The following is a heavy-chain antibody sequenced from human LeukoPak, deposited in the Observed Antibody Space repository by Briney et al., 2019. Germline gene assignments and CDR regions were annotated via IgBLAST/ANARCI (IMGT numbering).Heavy chain of an antibody. CDR3: AKVESMTTVAQGAY. CDR2: ISGSGGST. CDR1: GFTFSSYA. V-gene: IGHV3-23*01. J-gene: IGHJ4*02. D-gene: IGHD4-23*01. Sequence: GGSLRLSCAASGFTFSSYAMSWVRQAPGKGLEWVSAISGSGGSTYYADSVKGRFTISRDNSKNTLYLQMNSLRAEDTAVYYCAKVESMTTVAQGAYWGQGTLDTVSS.